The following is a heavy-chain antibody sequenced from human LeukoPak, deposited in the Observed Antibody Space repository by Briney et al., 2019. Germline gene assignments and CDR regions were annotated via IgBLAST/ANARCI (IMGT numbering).Heavy chain of an antibody. CDR1: GGSISSYY. J-gene: IGHJ4*02. CDR2: IYYSGST. V-gene: IGHV4-59*01. CDR3: ARGEEQWLVQGFDY. Sequence: SETLSLTCTVSGGSISSYYWSWVRQPPGKGLEWIGYIYYSGSTNYNPSLKSRVTISVDTSKNQFSLKLSSVTAADTAVCYCARGEEQWLVQGFDYWGQGTLVTVSS. D-gene: IGHD6-19*01.